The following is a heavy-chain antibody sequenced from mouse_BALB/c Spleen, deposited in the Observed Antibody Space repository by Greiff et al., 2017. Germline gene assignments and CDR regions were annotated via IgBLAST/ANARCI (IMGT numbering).Heavy chain of an antibody. J-gene: IGHJ3*01. Sequence: QVQLKQSGAELAKPGASVKMSCKASGYTFTSYWMHWVKQRPGQGLEWIGYINPSTGYTEYNQKFKDKATLTADKSSSTAYMQLSSLTSEDSAVYYCARDYGSRGAWFAYWGQGTLVTVSA. D-gene: IGHD1-1*01. V-gene: IGHV1-7*01. CDR3: ARDYGSRGAWFAY. CDR1: GYTFTSYW. CDR2: INPSTGYT.